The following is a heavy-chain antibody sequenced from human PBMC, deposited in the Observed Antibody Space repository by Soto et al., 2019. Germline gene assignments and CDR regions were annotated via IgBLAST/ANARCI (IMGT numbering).Heavy chain of an antibody. D-gene: IGHD3-10*01. CDR2: IKSKTSGGTT. J-gene: IGHJ4*02. CDR1: DFTFTNAC. CDR3: TTSYSYGSGSLF. V-gene: IGHV3-15*07. Sequence: GGSLRLSCAASDFTFTNACMNWVRQAPGKGLEWVGRIKSKTSGGTTDYAAPVKGRFSISRDDSTNTLYLQMSSLKTEDTAVYYCTTSYSYGSGSLFWGQGTLVTVS.